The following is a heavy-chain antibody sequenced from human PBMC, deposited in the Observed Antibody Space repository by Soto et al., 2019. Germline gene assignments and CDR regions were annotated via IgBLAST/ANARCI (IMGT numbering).Heavy chain of an antibody. Sequence: SVTLSLTWAVYGGNFGGYYWSWIRQPPGKGLEWIGEINHSGSTNYNPSLKSRVTISVDTSKNQFSLKLSSVTAADTAVYYCARLFTEYCSGGSCYLSRLDYWGQGTLVTVSS. D-gene: IGHD2-15*01. V-gene: IGHV4-34*01. CDR1: GGNFGGYY. J-gene: IGHJ4*02. CDR2: INHSGST. CDR3: ARLFTEYCSGGSCYLSRLDY.